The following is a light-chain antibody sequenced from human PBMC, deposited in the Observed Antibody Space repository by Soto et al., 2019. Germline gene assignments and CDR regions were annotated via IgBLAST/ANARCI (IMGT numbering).Light chain of an antibody. CDR3: TSYAGYNKFV. CDR2: ELF. Sequence: QSLLTQPPSASGSPGPSVTISCTGTSSDIGGYNYGFWYQHHPGKAPRLLIYELFKRPSGVPNRFSGSKSGNRASLTVSGLQADDEADYYCTSYAGYNKFVFGTGTQAPS. J-gene: IGLJ1*01. V-gene: IGLV2-8*01. CDR1: SSDIGGYNY.